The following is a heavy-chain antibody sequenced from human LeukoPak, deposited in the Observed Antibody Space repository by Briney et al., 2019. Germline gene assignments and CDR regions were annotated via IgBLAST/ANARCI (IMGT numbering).Heavy chain of an antibody. V-gene: IGHV4-59*01. CDR3: ARSYSGYDPYNWFDP. CDR2: IYYSGST. CDR1: GGSISRYY. D-gene: IGHD5-12*01. J-gene: IGHJ5*02. Sequence: SETLSLTCTVSGGSISRYYWSWIRQPPGKGLEWIGYIYYSGSTNYNPSLKSRVTISVDTSKNQFSLKLSSVTAADTAVYYCARSYSGYDPYNWFDPWGQGALVTVFS.